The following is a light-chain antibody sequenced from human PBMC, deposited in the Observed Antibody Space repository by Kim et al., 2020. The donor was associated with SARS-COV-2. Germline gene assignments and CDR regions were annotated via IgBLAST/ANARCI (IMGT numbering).Light chain of an antibody. J-gene: IGKJ2*01. CDR3: QQTYSTPYT. Sequence: DIQMTQSPSSLSASVGDRVTITCRASQSISNFLNWYQQKPGKAPKILIYAASSLRSGVPSRLSGSGSGTDFTLTISSLQPEDFATYYCQQTYSTPYTFGQGTKLEI. CDR1: QSISNF. V-gene: IGKV1-39*01. CDR2: AAS.